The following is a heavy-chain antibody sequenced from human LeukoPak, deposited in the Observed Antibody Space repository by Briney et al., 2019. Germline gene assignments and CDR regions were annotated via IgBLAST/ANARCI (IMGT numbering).Heavy chain of an antibody. CDR3: AKDYPDYYYMDV. CDR2: INWNGGST. J-gene: IGHJ6*03. V-gene: IGHV3-20*04. Sequence: GGSLRLSCAASGFTFDDYGMSWVRQAPGKGLEWVSGINWNGGSTGYADSVKGRFTISRDNAKNSLYLQMNSLRAEDTAVYYCAKDYPDYYYMDVWGKGTTVTVSS. CDR1: GFTFDDYG.